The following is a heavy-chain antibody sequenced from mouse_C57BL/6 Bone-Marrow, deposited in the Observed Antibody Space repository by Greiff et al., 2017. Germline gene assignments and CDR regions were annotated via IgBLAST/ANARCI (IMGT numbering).Heavy chain of an antibody. Sequence: QVQLKQPGAELVKPGASVKLSCKASGYTFTSYWMHWVKQRPGRGLEWIGRIDPNSGGTKYNEKFKSKARLTVDKPSSTAYMQLSSLTSEDSAVYYCAREGAIYYGNLAWFAYWGQGTLVTVSA. J-gene: IGHJ3*01. CDR3: AREGAIYYGNLAWFAY. D-gene: IGHD2-1*01. V-gene: IGHV1-72*01. CDR2: IDPNSGGT. CDR1: GYTFTSYW.